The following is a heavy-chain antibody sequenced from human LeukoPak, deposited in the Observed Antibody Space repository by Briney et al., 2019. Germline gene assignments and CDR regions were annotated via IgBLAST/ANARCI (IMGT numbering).Heavy chain of an antibody. V-gene: IGHV3-21*01. CDR1: GMTFTNAW. J-gene: IGHJ4*02. D-gene: IGHD2-21*02. Sequence: EPGGSLRLSCAASGMTFTNAWMSWVRQAPGKGLEWVSSISSRSNSKYYADSVKGRVTISRDNAKNSVSLQMNSLRDADTALYYCVRAGGDYPFDYWGQGTLVTVSS. CDR3: VRAGGDYPFDY. CDR2: ISSRSNSK.